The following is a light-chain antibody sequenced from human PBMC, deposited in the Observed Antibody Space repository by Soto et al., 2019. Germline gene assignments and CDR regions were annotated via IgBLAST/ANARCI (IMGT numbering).Light chain of an antibody. CDR3: QERRDLPLT. V-gene: IGKV3-11*01. CDR2: DAS. J-gene: IGKJ4*01. CDR1: ESVSSC. Sequence: EIVLTQSPATLSLSPGERATLSCRASESVSSCLAWYQQKPGQAPRLLISDASNRATGIPARFSGSGSGTDFTLTVSSLDPEDFAVYYCQERRDLPLTFGGGTKVEI.